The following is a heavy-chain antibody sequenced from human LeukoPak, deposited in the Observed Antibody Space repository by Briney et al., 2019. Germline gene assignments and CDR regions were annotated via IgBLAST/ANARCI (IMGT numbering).Heavy chain of an antibody. Sequence: GGSLRLSCAASGFTFSSYSMNWVRQAPGKGLEWILHISSSGSIINLADSVKGRFTISRDNAKNSLYLQMNSLRAEDTAVYYCATYSSSSFDYWGQGTLVTVSS. V-gene: IGHV3-48*01. CDR3: ATYSSSSFDY. J-gene: IGHJ4*02. D-gene: IGHD6-6*01. CDR2: ISSSGSII. CDR1: GFTFSSYS.